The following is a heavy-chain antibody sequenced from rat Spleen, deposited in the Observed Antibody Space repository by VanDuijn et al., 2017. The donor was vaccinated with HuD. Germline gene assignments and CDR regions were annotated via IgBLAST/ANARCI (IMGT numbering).Heavy chain of an antibody. Sequence: EVQLVESDRGLVQPGRSLKLSCAASGFIFSDYYMAWVRQAPRKGLEWVSTIRYDGSSTYYRDSVKGRFTISRDNAKSTLYLQMDSLRSEDTATYYCARTRWDVMDAWGQGASVTVSS. CDR2: IRYDGSST. J-gene: IGHJ4*01. CDR1: GFIFSDYY. V-gene: IGHV5-29*01. CDR3: ARTRWDVMDA.